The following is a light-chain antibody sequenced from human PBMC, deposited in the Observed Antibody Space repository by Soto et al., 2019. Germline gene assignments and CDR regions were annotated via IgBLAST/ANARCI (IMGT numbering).Light chain of an antibody. J-gene: IGKJ2*01. CDR2: LAS. CDR1: QHVDSF. Sequence: DIQMTQSPSTLSASVGDRVTVTCRASQHVDSFLAWYQQKPGKAPKLLLYLASRLESGVPSRFSGSGSGTEFTLTISGLQTDDFATYFCQHDNSHPFYTFGQGTKLEI. CDR3: QHDNSHPFYT. V-gene: IGKV1-5*03.